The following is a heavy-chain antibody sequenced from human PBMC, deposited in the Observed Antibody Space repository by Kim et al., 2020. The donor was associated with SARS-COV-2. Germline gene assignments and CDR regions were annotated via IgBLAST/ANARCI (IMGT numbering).Heavy chain of an antibody. V-gene: IGHV6-1*01. Sequence: SQTLSLTCAISGDSVSSNSAAWNWIRQSPSRGLEWLGRTYYRSKWYNDYAVSVKSRITINPDTSKNQFSLQLNSVTPEDTAVYYCARVWSPDEYQLLSNWFDPWGQGTLVTVSS. D-gene: IGHD2-2*01. CDR3: ARVWSPDEYQLLSNWFDP. CDR2: TYYRSKWYN. J-gene: IGHJ5*02. CDR1: GDSVSSNSAA.